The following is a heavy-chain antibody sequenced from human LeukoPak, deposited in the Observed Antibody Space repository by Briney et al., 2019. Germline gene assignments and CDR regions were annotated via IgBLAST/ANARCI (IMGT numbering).Heavy chain of an antibody. V-gene: IGHV4-38-2*01. CDR1: GYSISSGYY. J-gene: IGHJ6*03. CDR2: IYHSGST. Sequence: SETLSLTCAVSGYSISSGYYWGWIRQPPGKGLEWIGSIYHSGSTYYNPSLKSRVTISVDTSKNQFSLKLSSVTAADTAVYYCASESLGSPGTMDLWGKGTTVTVSS. CDR3: ASESLGSPGTMDL. D-gene: IGHD2-15*01.